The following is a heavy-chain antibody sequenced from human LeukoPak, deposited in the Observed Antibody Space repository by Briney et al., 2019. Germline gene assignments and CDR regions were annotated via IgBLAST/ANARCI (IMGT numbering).Heavy chain of an antibody. CDR1: GGSFSGYY. Sequence: PSETLSLTCAVYGGSFSGYYWSWIRQPPGKGLEWIGEINHSGSTNYNPSLKSRVTISVDTSKNQFSLKLSSVTAADTAVYYCARHEAGVFGGVIVIGAFDIWGQGTMVTVSS. D-gene: IGHD3-16*02. J-gene: IGHJ3*02. CDR3: ARHEAGVFGGVIVIGAFDI. CDR2: INHSGST. V-gene: IGHV4-34*01.